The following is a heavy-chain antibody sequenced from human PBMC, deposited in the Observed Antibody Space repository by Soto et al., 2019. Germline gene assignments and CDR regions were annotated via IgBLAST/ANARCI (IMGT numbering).Heavy chain of an antibody. CDR1: GYTFTHYY. V-gene: IGHV1-46*01. D-gene: IGHD2-8*01. CDR3: ARPPFPGCINGVCYPCDH. CDR2: INPSGGST. J-gene: IGHJ4*02. Sequence: QVQLVQSGAEVKKPGASVKVSCKASGYTFTHYYIHWVRQAPGQGLEWMGMINPSGGSTDYAQKFKGRVTMTTDTSTTTVYVELSSLRSDDTAVYYCARPPFPGCINGVCYPCDHWGQGTLVTVSS.